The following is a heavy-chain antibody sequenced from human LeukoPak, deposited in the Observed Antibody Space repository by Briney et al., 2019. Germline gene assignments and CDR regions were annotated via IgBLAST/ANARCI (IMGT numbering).Heavy chain of an antibody. D-gene: IGHD3-10*01. Sequence: SGPTLVKPTQTLTLTCTFSGFSLSTSGVGVGWIRQPPGKALEWLALIYWDDDKRYSPSLKSRLTITKDTSKNQVVLTMTNMDPVDTATYYCASSRFSTSEIRGEEYFQHWGQGTLVTVSS. CDR1: GFSLSTSGVG. CDR3: ASSRFSTSEIRGEEYFQH. J-gene: IGHJ1*01. CDR2: IYWDDDK. V-gene: IGHV2-5*02.